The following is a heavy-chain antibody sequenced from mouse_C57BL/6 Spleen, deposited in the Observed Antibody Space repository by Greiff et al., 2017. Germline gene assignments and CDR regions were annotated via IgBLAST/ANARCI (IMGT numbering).Heavy chain of an antibody. CDR3: TPLLWLRRGYYFDY. CDR2: IDPEDGDT. V-gene: IGHV14-1*01. Sequence: VQLKQSGAELVRPGASVKLSCTASGFNIKDYYMHWVKQRPEQGLEWIGRIDPEDGDTEYAPKFQGKATMTADTSSNTAYLQLSSLTSEDTAVYYCTPLLWLRRGYYFDYGGQGTTLTVSS. D-gene: IGHD2-9*01. CDR1: GFNIKDYY. J-gene: IGHJ2*01.